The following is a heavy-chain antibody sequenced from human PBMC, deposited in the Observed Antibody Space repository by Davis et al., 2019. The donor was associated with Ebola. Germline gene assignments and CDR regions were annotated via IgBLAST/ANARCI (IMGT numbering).Heavy chain of an antibody. CDR2: INAGNGNT. V-gene: IGHV1-3*01. J-gene: IGHJ6*02. CDR1: GYTFTSYD. D-gene: IGHD1-26*01. Sequence: AASVKVSCKASGYTFTSYDINWVRQATGQGLEWMGWINAGNGNTTYSQKFQGRVTITRDTSASTAYMELSSLRSEDTAVYYCARDWVGATSLKYYYGMDVWGQGTTVTVSS. CDR3: ARDWVGATSLKYYYGMDV.